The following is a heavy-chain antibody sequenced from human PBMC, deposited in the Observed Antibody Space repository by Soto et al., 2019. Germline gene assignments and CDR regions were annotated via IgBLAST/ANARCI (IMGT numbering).Heavy chain of an antibody. CDR1: GFTFSSYW. CDR2: IKQDGNEK. V-gene: IGHV3-7*04. J-gene: IGHJ6*02. D-gene: IGHD3-22*01. Sequence: GGSLRLSCAASGFTFSSYWMSWVRQAPGKGLEWVANIKQDGNEKYYVDSVKGRFTISRDNAKNSLYLQMNSLRAEDTAVFYCARGDYYYDSSGYYSADYWGQGTTVTVSS. CDR3: ARGDYYYDSSGYYSADY.